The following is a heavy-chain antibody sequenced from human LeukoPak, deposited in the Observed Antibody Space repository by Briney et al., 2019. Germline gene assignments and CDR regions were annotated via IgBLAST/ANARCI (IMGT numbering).Heavy chain of an antibody. CDR3: ARSNRRGLINGFGYYFNY. J-gene: IGHJ4*02. D-gene: IGHD3-10*01. V-gene: IGHV3-66*01. CDR2: IYSGGST. Sequence: GGSLRLSCAASEFSVGSNYMTWVRQAPGKGLEWVSLIYSGGSTYYADSVKGRFTISRDNSKNTLYLQMNSLRAEDTAVYYCARSNRRGLINGFGYYFNYWGQGTLVTVSS. CDR1: EFSVGSNY.